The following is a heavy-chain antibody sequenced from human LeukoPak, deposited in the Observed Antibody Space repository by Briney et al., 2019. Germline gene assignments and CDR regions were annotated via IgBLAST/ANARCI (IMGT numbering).Heavy chain of an antibody. CDR2: ISSSSSYI. J-gene: IGHJ6*02. CDR3: ARAKSAAYGMDV. V-gene: IGHV3-21*01. D-gene: IGHD6-13*01. CDR1: GFTFSSYS. Sequence: GGSLRLSCAASGFTFSSYSMNWVRQAPGKGLEWVSSISSSSSYIYYADSVKGRFTISRDNAKNSLYLQMNSLRAEDTAVYYCARAKSAAYGMDVWGQGTTVTVSS.